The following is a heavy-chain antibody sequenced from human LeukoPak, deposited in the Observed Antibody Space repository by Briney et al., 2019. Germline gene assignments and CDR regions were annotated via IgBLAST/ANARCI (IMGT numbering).Heavy chain of an antibody. CDR3: ARESDYGSYNWFDP. D-gene: IGHD4-17*01. V-gene: IGHV4-4*02. Sequence: SETLSLTCAVSGGSISSSNWWSWVRQPPGKGLEWIGEIYHSGSTSYNPSLKSRVTISVDKSKNQFSLKLSSVTAADTAVYYCARESDYGSYNWFDPWGQGTLVTVSS. CDR2: IYHSGST. CDR1: GGSISSSNW. J-gene: IGHJ5*02.